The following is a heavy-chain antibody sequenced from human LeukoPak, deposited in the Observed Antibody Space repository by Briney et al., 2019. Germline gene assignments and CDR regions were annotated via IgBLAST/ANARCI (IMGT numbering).Heavy chain of an antibody. CDR2: VDHSGGT. V-gene: IGHV4-38-2*02. Sequence: PSETLYLTFTASGYSLSSGYYCGWIRQHPGKGLEWIGSVDHSGGTYYNPSLRSRVSISVDTSKNQFSLKLNSVTAADTAVYFCAREQGSYVFLWGQGTLVTVSS. CDR1: GYSLSSGYY. CDR3: AREQGSYVFL. D-gene: IGHD1-26*01. J-gene: IGHJ4*02.